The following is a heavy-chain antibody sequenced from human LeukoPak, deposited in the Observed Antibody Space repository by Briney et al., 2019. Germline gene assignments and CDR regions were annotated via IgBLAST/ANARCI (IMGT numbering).Heavy chain of an antibody. CDR1: GFTFDDYA. CDR2: ISWNSVNI. D-gene: IGHD5-24*01. J-gene: IGHJ4*02. V-gene: IGHV3-9*01. Sequence: GGSLRLSCAASGFTFDDYAMHWVRQAPGKGLEWVSGISWNSVNIGHEDSVEGRFTISRDNAKNSLHLQMNSLRPEDTALYYCVKDRGLRNQWLQVTYDSWGQGTLVTVSS. CDR3: VKDRGLRNQWLQVTYDS.